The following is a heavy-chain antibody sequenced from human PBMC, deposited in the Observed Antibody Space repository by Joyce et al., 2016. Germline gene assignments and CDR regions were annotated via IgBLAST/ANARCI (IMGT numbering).Heavy chain of an antibody. V-gene: IGHV3-23*01. D-gene: IGHD4-11*01. CDR3: AKDRPYSTYYYFYYMDV. CDR2: ISDIGGST. J-gene: IGHJ6*03. Sequence: AAGKGVEWVSSISDIGGSTYYADSVRDRFTISRDNSKNTLFLQMTSLTAEDTAVYYCAKDRPYSTYYYFYYMDVWGKGTTVTVSS.